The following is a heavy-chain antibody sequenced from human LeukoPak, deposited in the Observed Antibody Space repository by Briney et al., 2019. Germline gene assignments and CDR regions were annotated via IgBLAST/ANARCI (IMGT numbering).Heavy chain of an antibody. D-gene: IGHD3-16*01. CDR2: IYLSDNT. CDR1: GGSISSGSHY. Sequence: SETLSLTCTVSGGSISSGSHYWSWIRQPAGKGLEWIGRIYLSDNTNYNSLSLRSRVTMSPDTSMNRFSLKLSSVTAADTAVYYCARGSYGYIDQWGQGLLVTVSS. V-gene: IGHV4-61*02. CDR3: ARGSYGYIDQ. J-gene: IGHJ4*02.